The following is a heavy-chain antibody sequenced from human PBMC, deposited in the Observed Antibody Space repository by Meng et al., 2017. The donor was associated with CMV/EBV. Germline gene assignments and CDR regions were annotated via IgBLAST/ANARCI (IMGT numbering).Heavy chain of an antibody. D-gene: IGHD2-2*01. CDR2: IRYDGSNK. CDR3: AKDPRYCSSTSCEPSDY. CDR1: GFTFSSYS. V-gene: IGHV3-30*02. Sequence: GGSLRLSCAASGFTFSSYSMNWVRQAPGKGLEWVAFIRYDGSNKYYADSVKGRFTISRDNSKNTLYLQMNSLRAEDTAVYYCAKDPRYCSSTSCEPSDYWGQGTLVTVSS. J-gene: IGHJ4*02.